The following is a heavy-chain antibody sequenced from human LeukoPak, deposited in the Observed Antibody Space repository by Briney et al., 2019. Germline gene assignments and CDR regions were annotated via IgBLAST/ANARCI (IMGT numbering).Heavy chain of an antibody. Sequence: GGSLRLSCAASGFTFSSYGMHWVRQAPGKGLEWVAVIWYDGSNKHYADSVKGRFTISRDNSKNTLYLQMNSLRAEDTAVYYCARDGSVDILTGSYYGMDVWGQGTTVTVSS. D-gene: IGHD3-9*01. J-gene: IGHJ6*02. V-gene: IGHV3-33*01. CDR3: ARDGSVDILTGSYYGMDV. CDR2: IWYDGSNK. CDR1: GFTFSSYG.